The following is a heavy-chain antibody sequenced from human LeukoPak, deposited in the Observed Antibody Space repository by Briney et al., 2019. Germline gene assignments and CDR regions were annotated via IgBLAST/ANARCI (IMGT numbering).Heavy chain of an antibody. V-gene: IGHV4-4*07. D-gene: IGHD3-22*01. CDR2: IYTSGST. J-gene: IGHJ4*02. Sequence: KPSETLSLTCTVSGGPISSYYWSWIRQPAGKGLEWIGRIYTSGSTNYNPSLKSRVTISVDTSKNQFSLKLSSVTAADTAVYYCATSGGRYYYDSSAPFDYWGQGTLVTVSS. CDR3: ATSGGRYYYDSSAPFDY. CDR1: GGPISSYY.